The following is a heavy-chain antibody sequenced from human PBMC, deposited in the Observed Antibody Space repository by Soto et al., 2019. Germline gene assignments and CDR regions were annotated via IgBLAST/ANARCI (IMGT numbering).Heavy chain of an antibody. D-gene: IGHD2-2*01. V-gene: IGHV3-23*01. CDR2: IIGSGGRT. CDR3: AKDRIMGSTSFWGMDV. Sequence: EVQLLESGGGLVQPGGSLRLSCAASGFTFSSYAMSWVRQAPGKGVEWGSAIIGSGGRTYYADSVKGRFTISRANSKNPLYLPMNSLRVEDTAVYYCAKDRIMGSTSFWGMDVWGQGTTVTVSS. J-gene: IGHJ6*02. CDR1: GFTFSSYA.